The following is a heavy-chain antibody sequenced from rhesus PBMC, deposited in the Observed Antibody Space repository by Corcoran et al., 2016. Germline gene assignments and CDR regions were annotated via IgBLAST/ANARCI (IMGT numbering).Heavy chain of an antibody. CDR3: ARDRGSGWAFDY. V-gene: IGHV4-173*01. D-gene: IGHD6-31*01. CDR2: IAGSGGSN. Sequence: QVQLQESGPGLVKPSETLSLTCAVSGGSIRSNYWRWIHQPPGKGLEWIGRIAGSGGSNDYNPSLKSRVTISTDTSKNQFSLKLSAVTAADTAVYDCARDRGSGWAFDYWGQGVLVTVSS. J-gene: IGHJ4*01. CDR1: GGSIRSNY.